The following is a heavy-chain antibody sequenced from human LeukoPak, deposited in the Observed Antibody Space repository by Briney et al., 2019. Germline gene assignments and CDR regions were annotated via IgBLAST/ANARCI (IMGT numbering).Heavy chain of an antibody. CDR2: ISAYNGNT. V-gene: IGHV1-18*01. CDR1: GYTFTSYG. D-gene: IGHD3-22*01. Sequence: ASVKVSCKASGYTFTSYGISWVRQAPGQGLEWMGWISAYNGNTNYAQKLQGRVTMTTDTSTSTAYMELRSLRSDDTAVYYCARVQYYYDSSGYYEYYYYYMDVWGKGTTVTVSS. J-gene: IGHJ6*03. CDR3: ARVQYYYDSSGYYEYYYYYMDV.